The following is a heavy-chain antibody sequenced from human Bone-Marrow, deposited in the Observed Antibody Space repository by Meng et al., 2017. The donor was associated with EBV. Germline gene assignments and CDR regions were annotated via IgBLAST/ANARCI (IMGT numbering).Heavy chain of an antibody. J-gene: IGHJ4*02. Sequence: EVQLVESGGGWVQPGGYLRVSCAASGFTFSSYAMSWVRQAPGKGMEWVSAISGSGGSTYYADSVKGRFTISRDNSKNTLYLQMNSLRAEDTAVYYCAKGEYYRMPFDYWGQGTLVTVAS. CDR3: AKGEYYRMPFDY. CDR2: ISGSGGST. D-gene: IGHD1-26*01. CDR1: GFTFSSYA. V-gene: IGHV3-23*04.